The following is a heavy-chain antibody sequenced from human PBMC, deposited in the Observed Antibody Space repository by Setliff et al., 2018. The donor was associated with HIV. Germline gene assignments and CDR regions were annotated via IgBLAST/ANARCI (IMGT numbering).Heavy chain of an antibody. CDR2: INQSGGI. CDR1: GGSFSGYY. J-gene: IGHJ3*02. CDR3: ATASGYDLFMGAFDI. Sequence: PSETLSLTCAVSGGSFSGYYWSWIRQPQGKGLEWIGEINQSGGINYNPSLKSRVTISIDTFKNQFSMKLYSVTAADTAVYYCATASGYDLFMGAFDIWGQGTMVTVSS. D-gene: IGHD5-12*01. V-gene: IGHV4-34*01.